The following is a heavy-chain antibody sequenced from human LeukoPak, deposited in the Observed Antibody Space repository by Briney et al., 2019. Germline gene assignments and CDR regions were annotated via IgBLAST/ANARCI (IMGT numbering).Heavy chain of an antibody. CDR3: AKDMSCSGGSCYSFDY. D-gene: IGHD2-15*01. CDR2: ISGDGGST. CDR1: GFTFDDYA. V-gene: IGHV3-43*02. J-gene: IGHJ4*02. Sequence: RGGSLTLSCAASGFTFDDYAMHCDRQAPGKGLEWVSLISGDGGSTYYADSVKGRFTISRDNSKNSLYLQMNSLRTEDTALYYCAKDMSCSGGSCYSFDYWGQGTLVTVSS.